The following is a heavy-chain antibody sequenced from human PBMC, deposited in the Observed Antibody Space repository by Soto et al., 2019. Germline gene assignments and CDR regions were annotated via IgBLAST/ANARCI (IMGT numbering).Heavy chain of an antibody. Sequence: GGSLRLSCVASGFTFSDYGLNWVRQAPGKGLEWVAIAWFDGSVTFYADSVKGRFTISRDNSKNTVYLQMNSLRDEDTAVYYCVFVRSIWYAHPPHHWCPGPLVTVS. CDR2: AWFDGSVT. V-gene: IGHV3-33*01. CDR3: VFVRSIWYAHPPHH. J-gene: IGHJ5*02. D-gene: IGHD6-13*01. CDR1: GFTFSDYG.